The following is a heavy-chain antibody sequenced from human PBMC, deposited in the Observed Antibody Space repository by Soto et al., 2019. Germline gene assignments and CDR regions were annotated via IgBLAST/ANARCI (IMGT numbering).Heavy chain of an antibody. D-gene: IGHD7-27*01. Sequence: QLGGSLRLSCAASGFTFSSYAMSWVRQAPGKGLEWVSAISGSGGSTYYADSVKGRFTISRDNSKNTLYLQMNSLRAEDTAVYYCAKGRMKLGLFDYWGQGTLVTVSS. CDR2: ISGSGGST. J-gene: IGHJ4*02. CDR1: GFTFSSYA. V-gene: IGHV3-23*01. CDR3: AKGRMKLGLFDY.